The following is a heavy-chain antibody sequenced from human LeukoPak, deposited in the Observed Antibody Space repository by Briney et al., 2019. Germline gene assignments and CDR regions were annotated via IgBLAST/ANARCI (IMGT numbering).Heavy chain of an antibody. CDR3: AREGSHSTGAFDI. CDR1: GYTFTNYY. V-gene: IGHV1-46*01. CDR2: INPSGGST. J-gene: IGHJ3*02. Sequence: ASVKVSCKASGYTFTNYYMHWVRQAPGQGLEWMGIINPSGGSTIYAQKFQGRVTMTRDMSTTTVYMEVSSLRSEDTAVYFCAREGSHSTGAFDIWGQGTMVIVSS. D-gene: IGHD2/OR15-2a*01.